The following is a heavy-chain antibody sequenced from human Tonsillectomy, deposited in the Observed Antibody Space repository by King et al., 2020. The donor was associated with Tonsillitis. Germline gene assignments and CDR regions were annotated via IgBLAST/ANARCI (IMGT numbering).Heavy chain of an antibody. V-gene: IGHV3-23*03. CDR3: AKDHRRSCCYHFDY. Sequence: VQLVESGGGLVQPGGSLRLSCAASGFTFSSYAMSWVRQAPGKGLEWVSVIYSGGSSTYYADSVKGRFTISRDNSKNTLYLQMNSLRAEDTAVYYCAKDHRRSCCYHFDYWGQGTLVTVSS. CDR1: GFTFSSYA. D-gene: IGHD2-2*01. CDR2: IYSGGSST. J-gene: IGHJ4*02.